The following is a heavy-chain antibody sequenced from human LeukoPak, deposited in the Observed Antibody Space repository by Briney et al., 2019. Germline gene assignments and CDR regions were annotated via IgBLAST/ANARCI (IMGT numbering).Heavy chain of an antibody. CDR1: RYSFTSYW. CDR2: LYPCYSDT. J-gene: IGHJ4*02. D-gene: IGHD6-6*01. CDR3: ARGRSSSGFDY. V-gene: IGHV5-51*01. Sequence: GDSLKLYCKGSRYSFTSYWIGWARQMPGKGLEGMGILYPCYSDTSYSPSFQGHDNISADKSISTAYLQWSSLKASDTAMYYCARGRSSSGFDYWGPGTLVTVSS.